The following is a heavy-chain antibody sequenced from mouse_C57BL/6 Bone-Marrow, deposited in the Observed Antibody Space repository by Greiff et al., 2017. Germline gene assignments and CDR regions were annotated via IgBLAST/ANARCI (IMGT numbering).Heavy chain of an antibody. D-gene: IGHD2-1*01. J-gene: IGHJ3*01. V-gene: IGHV1-64*01. CDR2: IHPNSGST. Sequence: VQLKQPGAELVKPGASVKLSCKASGYTFTSYWMHWVKQRPGQGLEWIGMIHPNSGSTNYNEKFKSKATLTVDKSSSTAYMQLSSLTSEDSAVYYCAGYGNYWFAYWGQGTLVTVSA. CDR1: GYTFTSYW. CDR3: AGYGNYWFAY.